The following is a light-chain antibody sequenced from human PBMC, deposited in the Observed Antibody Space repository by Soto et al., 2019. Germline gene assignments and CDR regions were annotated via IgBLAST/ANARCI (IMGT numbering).Light chain of an antibody. V-gene: IGLV1-44*01. CDR2: SNN. Sequence: QSVLTQPPSASGTPGQRVTISCSGSSSNIGSNTVNWYRQLPGTAPKLLIYSNNQRPSGVPDRFSGSKSGTSASLAVSGLQSDDEADHYCAAWDDSLNGYVFGTGTKLTVL. CDR3: AAWDDSLNGYV. CDR1: SSNIGSNT. J-gene: IGLJ1*01.